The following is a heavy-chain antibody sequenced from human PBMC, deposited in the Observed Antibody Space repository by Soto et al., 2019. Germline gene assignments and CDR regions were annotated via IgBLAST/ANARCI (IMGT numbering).Heavy chain of an antibody. J-gene: IGHJ5*02. CDR3: ARHPPNYYGSDPYNWFDP. D-gene: IGHD3-10*01. CDR2: IYYSGST. Sequence: SETLSLTCTVSGGSISSSSYYWGWIRQPPGKGLEWIGYIYYSGSTNYNPSLKSRVTISVDTSKNQFSLKLSSVTAADTAVYYCARHPPNYYGSDPYNWFDPWGQGTLVTSPQ. CDR1: GGSISSSSYY. V-gene: IGHV4-39*01.